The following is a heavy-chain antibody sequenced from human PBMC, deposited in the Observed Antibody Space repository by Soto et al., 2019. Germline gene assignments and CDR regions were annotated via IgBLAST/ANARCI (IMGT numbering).Heavy chain of an antibody. D-gene: IGHD4-17*01. CDR2: IWYNGSDK. V-gene: IGHV3-33*06. Sequence: GGSLRVSGAASGFTFSSYGIHWVRHAPGKGLEWVAVIWYNGSDKKYADSVKGRFTISRDNSEKTLYLQMNSLRAEDTAVYYCEKDPGEWTGLYYYRMDVGAQGP. J-gene: IGHJ6*01. CDR3: EKDPGEWTGLYYYRMDV. CDR1: GFTFSSYG.